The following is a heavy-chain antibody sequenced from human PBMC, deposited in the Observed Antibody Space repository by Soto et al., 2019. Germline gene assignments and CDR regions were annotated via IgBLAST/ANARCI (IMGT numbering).Heavy chain of an antibody. J-gene: IGHJ6*02. Sequence: GGSLRLSCAASGFTISGYAMHWVRQAPGKGLEWVAVISFDGSNEYHADSVKGRFTISRDNSKNTLYLQMSSLRVEDTAVYYCARSFHGSGYISDAMDVWGQGTTVTVSS. D-gene: IGHD3-3*01. CDR1: GFTISGYA. V-gene: IGHV3-30-3*01. CDR3: ARSFHGSGYISDAMDV. CDR2: ISFDGSNE.